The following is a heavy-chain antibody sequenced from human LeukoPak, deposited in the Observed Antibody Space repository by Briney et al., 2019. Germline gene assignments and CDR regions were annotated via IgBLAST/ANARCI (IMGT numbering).Heavy chain of an antibody. J-gene: IGHJ4*02. CDR3: ARRGSSSWYYYFDY. Sequence: ASVKVSCKASGYTFTGYYMHWVRQAPGQGLEWMGRINPNSGGTNYAQKFQGRVTMTRDTSISTAYMELGRLRSDDTAVYYCARRGSSSWYYYFDYWGQGTLVTVSS. D-gene: IGHD6-13*01. CDR1: GYTFTGYY. V-gene: IGHV1-2*06. CDR2: INPNSGGT.